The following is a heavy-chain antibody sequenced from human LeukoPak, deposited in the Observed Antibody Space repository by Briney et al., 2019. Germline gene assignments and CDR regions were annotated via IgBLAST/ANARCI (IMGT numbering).Heavy chain of an antibody. CDR1: GYTFTGYY. CDR2: INPNSGDP. Sequence: ASVKVSCKASGYTFTGYYIHWVRQAPGQGLEWIGWINPNSGDPNYAQKFEGRVTMTRDTSISTAYMELSRLKSDDTAVYYCARDSASTGYYYYSFYYMDVWGKGTTVTVSS. J-gene: IGHJ6*03. D-gene: IGHD3-22*01. V-gene: IGHV1-2*02. CDR3: ARDSASTGYYYYSFYYMDV.